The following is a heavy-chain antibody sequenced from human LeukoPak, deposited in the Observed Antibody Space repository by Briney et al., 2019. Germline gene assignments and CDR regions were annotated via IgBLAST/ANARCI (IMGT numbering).Heavy chain of an antibody. CDR2: ISSSSSYI. J-gene: IGHJ5*02. Sequence: PGGALRLSCAASGFTFSSYSRNSVRQAPGKGLEWVSSISSSSSYIYYADAVKGRFTISRDNAKNSLYLQMNSLRAEDTAVYYCASMTAVAGAYNWFDPWGQGTLVTVSS. CDR1: GFTFSSYS. D-gene: IGHD6-19*01. V-gene: IGHV3-21*01. CDR3: ASMTAVAGAYNWFDP.